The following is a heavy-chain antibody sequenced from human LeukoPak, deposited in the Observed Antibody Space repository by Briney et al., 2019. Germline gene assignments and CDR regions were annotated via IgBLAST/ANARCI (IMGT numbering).Heavy chain of an antibody. V-gene: IGHV4-39*07. J-gene: IGHJ3*02. CDR2: IYYSGST. CDR3: ARSVRDVAAAFDI. D-gene: IGHD6-19*01. Sequence: SETLSLTCTVSGGSISSSSYYWGWIRQPPGKGLEWIGSIYYSGSTYYNPSLKSRVTISVDTSKNQFSLKLSSVTAADTAVYYCARSVRDVAAAFDIWGQGTMVTVSS. CDR1: GGSISSSSYY.